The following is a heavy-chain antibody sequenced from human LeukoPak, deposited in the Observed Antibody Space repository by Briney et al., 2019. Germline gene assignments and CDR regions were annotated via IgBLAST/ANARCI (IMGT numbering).Heavy chain of an antibody. V-gene: IGHV4-34*01. CDR3: AKSNGYGLVDI. CDR2: INHSGST. D-gene: IGHD3-10*01. Sequence: SETLSLTCAVYGGSFGGYYWSWIRQPPGKGLEWIGEINHSGSTNYNPSLKSRVTISVDTSKNQFSLKLSSVTAADTAVYYCAKSNGYGLVDIWGQGTMVTVSS. J-gene: IGHJ3*02. CDR1: GGSFGGYY.